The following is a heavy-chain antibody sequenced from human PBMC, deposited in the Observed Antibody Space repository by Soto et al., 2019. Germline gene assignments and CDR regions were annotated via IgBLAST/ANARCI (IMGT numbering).Heavy chain of an antibody. CDR1: GASLSNFY. CDR3: ARGSLAMDY. J-gene: IGHJ4*02. CDR2: VFPSGNT. V-gene: IGHV4-4*07. D-gene: IGHD3-16*02. Sequence: QVQLQESGPGLVKPSETLSLTCTVSGASLSNFYWSWILQPAGKGLEWIGRVFPSGNTNYNPSLKSRVTMSIDSSKNQFSLTLNSVTAADTAVYYCARGSLAMDYWGQGTLVIVSS.